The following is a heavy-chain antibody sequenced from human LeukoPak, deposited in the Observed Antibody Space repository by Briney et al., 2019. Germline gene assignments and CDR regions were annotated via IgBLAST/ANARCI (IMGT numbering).Heavy chain of an antibody. CDR1: GYIFTSYW. CDR2: IYPGDSDT. Sequence: PGESLKISCKGSGYIFTSYWIGWVRQMPGKGLEWMGIIYPGDSDTRYSPSFQGQVTISADKSISTAYLQWSSLKASDTAMYYCATLQLYDGSGYYLQPNYYFDFWGQGTLVTVSS. CDR3: ATLQLYDGSGYYLQPNYYFDF. V-gene: IGHV5-51*01. D-gene: IGHD3-22*01. J-gene: IGHJ4*02.